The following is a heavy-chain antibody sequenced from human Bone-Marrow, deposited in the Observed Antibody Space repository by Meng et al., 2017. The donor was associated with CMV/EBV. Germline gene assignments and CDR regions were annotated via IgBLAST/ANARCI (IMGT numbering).Heavy chain of an antibody. J-gene: IGHJ6*02. Sequence: GESLKISCAASGFTFSNYGMSWVRQAPGKGLEWVSSISSSGTYIYYADSLKGRFTISRDNAKNSLYLQMNSLRAEDTAVYYCARERIEHVLRFLEWSPYYYYGMDVWGQGTTVNIAS. CDR1: GFTFSNYG. CDR2: ISSSGTYI. D-gene: IGHD3-3*01. CDR3: ARERIEHVLRFLEWSPYYYYGMDV. V-gene: IGHV3-21*01.